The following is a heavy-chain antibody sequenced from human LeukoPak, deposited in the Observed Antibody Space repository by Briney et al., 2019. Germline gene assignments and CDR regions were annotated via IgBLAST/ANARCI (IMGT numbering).Heavy chain of an antibody. CDR1: GGSISSGAYC. J-gene: IGHJ6*03. D-gene: IGHD3-3*01. V-gene: IGHV4-31*03. CDR3: ARGPYYDFWSGYPYMDV. CDR2: MYYDGST. Sequence: SQTPSLTCTVSGGSISSGAYCWSWIRQRPGKGLEWIGYMYYDGSTYSNPSLKSRLTISVDTSKNQFSLKLSSVTAADTAVYYCARGPYYDFWSGYPYMDVWGKGTTVTVSS.